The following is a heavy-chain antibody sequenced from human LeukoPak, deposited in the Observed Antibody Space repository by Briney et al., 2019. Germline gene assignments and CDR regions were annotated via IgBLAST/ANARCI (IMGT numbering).Heavy chain of an antibody. V-gene: IGHV4-30-2*01. J-gene: IGHJ3*02. D-gene: IGHD6-6*01. CDR2: IYHSGST. Sequence: RASETLSLTCTVSGGSISSSSYYWSWIRQPPGKGLEWIGYIYHSGSTYYNPSLKSRVTISVDRSKNQFSLKLSSVTAADTAVYYCARDSGRHSSSPKDAFDIWGQGTMVTVSS. CDR1: GGSISSSSYY. CDR3: ARDSGRHSSSPKDAFDI.